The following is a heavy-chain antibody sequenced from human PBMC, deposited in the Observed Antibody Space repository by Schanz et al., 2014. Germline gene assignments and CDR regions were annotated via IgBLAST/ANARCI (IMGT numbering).Heavy chain of an antibody. CDR1: GGTFSSFG. CDR3: AGTYCSSTSCYTGYYYMDV. J-gene: IGHJ6*03. CDR2: MQPDSGKT. Sequence: VQLEQSGAEVKKPGSSVKVSCKASGGTFSSFGINWVRQAPGQGLEWMGRMQPDSGKTHYAEKFQGRVAMTRDVSISTAYMELSSLASEDTAVYYCAGTYCSSTSCYTGYYYMDVWGKGTTVTVSS. V-gene: IGHV1-8*01. D-gene: IGHD2-2*02.